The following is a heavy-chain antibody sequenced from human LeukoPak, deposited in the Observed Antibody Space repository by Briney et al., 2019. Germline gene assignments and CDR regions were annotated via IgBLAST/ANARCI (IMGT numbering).Heavy chain of an antibody. CDR1: GGSISSGSYY. CDR3: ARIAADGTGFDY. CDR2: IYTSGST. V-gene: IGHV4-61*02. D-gene: IGHD6-13*01. Sequence: SETLSLTCTVSGGSISSGSYYWSWIRQPAGKGLEWIGRIYTSGSTNYNPSLKSRVTISVDTSKNQFSLKMTSVTAADTAVYYCARIAADGTGFDYWGQGTLVTVSS. J-gene: IGHJ4*02.